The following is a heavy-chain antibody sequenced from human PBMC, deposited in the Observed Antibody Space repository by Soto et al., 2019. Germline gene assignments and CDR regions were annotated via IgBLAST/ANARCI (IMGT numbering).Heavy chain of an antibody. Sequence: QVQLVQSGAEVKKTGAAVKVSCKASGSTFTSYYMHWARQAPGQGLEWMGIINLSGGTTTYAQKFQGRVTMTRETSTSTGYMELSSLRSEDTAVYYCARRSFSSGWDFDYWGQGTLVTVSS. J-gene: IGHJ4*02. CDR2: INLSGGTT. CDR3: ARRSFSSGWDFDY. D-gene: IGHD6-19*01. CDR1: GSTFTSYY. V-gene: IGHV1-46*01.